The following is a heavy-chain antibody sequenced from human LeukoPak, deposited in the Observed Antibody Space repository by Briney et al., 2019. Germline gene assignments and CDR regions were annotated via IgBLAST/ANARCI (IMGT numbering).Heavy chain of an antibody. D-gene: IGHD4/OR15-4a*01. Sequence: PETLSLTCTVSGGSISTYYWSWIRQPPGKGLEWIGYIYYIGSTNYNPSLKSRVTISVDTSNNQFSLKLSSVTAADTAVYYCATYVYGGKDWFDPWGQGTLVTVSS. CDR2: IYYIGST. V-gene: IGHV4-59*08. J-gene: IGHJ5*02. CDR1: GGSISTYY. CDR3: ATYVYGGKDWFDP.